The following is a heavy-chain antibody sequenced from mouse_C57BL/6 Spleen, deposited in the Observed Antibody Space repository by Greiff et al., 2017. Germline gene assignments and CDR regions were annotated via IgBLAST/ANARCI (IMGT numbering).Heavy chain of an antibody. CDR1: GYTFTDYY. CDR2: INPYNGGT. J-gene: IGHJ2*01. CDR3: RYYDYDVFDY. Sequence: EVQLQQSGPVLVKPGASVKMSCKASGYTFTDYYMNWVKQSHGKSLEWIGVINPYNGGTSYNQKFKGKATLTVDKSSSTAYMELNSLTSEDSAVYYCRYYDYDVFDYWGQGTTLTVSS. V-gene: IGHV1-19*01. D-gene: IGHD2-4*01.